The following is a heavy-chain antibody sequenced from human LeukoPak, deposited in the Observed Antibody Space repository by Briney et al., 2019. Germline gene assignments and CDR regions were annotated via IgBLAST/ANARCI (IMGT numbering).Heavy chain of an antibody. CDR3: ARTYGGYAFHI. Sequence: SETLSLTCTVSGGSISSYNWSWIRQPPGKGLEWIGYISYSGSTNYNPSLKSRVTISIDTSKNHFSLKLSSVTAADTAVYFCARTYGGYAFHIWGQGTVVTVS. CDR2: ISYSGST. V-gene: IGHV4-59*01. D-gene: IGHD4-23*01. J-gene: IGHJ3*02. CDR1: GGSISSYN.